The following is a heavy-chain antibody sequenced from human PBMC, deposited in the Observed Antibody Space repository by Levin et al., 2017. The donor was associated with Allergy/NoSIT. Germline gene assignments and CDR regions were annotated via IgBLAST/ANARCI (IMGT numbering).Heavy chain of an antibody. Sequence: GESLKISCAASGFTVSSNYMSWVRQAPGKGLEWVSVIYSGGSTYYADSVKGRFTISRDNSKNTLYLQMNSLRAEDTAVYYCARGIVGDILTGSNWFDPWGQGTLVTVSS. CDR3: ARGIVGDILTGSNWFDP. CDR1: GFTVSSNY. CDR2: IYSGGST. V-gene: IGHV3-53*01. J-gene: IGHJ5*02. D-gene: IGHD3-9*01.